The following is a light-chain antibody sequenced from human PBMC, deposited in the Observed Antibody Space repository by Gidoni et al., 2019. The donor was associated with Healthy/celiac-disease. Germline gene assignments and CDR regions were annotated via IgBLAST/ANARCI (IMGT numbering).Light chain of an antibody. Sequence: DFQLTQSPSTLSAPVGDRATITCRASQSIRSWLAWYQQKPGKAPKLLIYDASSLESGVPSRFSGSGSGTGFALTISSLQPDDFATYDCQQYNSYSPKWTFGQGTKVEIK. CDR3: QQYNSYSPKWT. J-gene: IGKJ1*01. V-gene: IGKV1-5*01. CDR1: QSIRSW. CDR2: DAS.